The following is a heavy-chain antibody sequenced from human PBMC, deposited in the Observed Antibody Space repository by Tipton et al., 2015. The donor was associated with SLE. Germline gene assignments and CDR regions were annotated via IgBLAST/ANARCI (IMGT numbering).Heavy chain of an antibody. CDR3: AKEVTADGGYYMDV. J-gene: IGHJ6*03. Sequence: SLRLSCAASGFTFSSYGMHWVRQAPGKGLEWVAVIWYDGSNKYYADSVKGRFTISRDNSKNTLYLQMNSLRAEDTAVYYCAKEVTADGGYYMDVWGKGTTVTISS. CDR2: IWYDGSNK. D-gene: IGHD2-2*01. V-gene: IGHV3-30*18. CDR1: GFTFSSYG.